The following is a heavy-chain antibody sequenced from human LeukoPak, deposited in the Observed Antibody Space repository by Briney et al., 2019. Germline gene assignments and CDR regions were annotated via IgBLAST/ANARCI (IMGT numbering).Heavy chain of an antibody. Sequence: GGSLRLSCAASGFTFSSYSMNWVRQAPGKGLEWVSYISSSSSTIYYADSVKGRFTISRDNAKNSLYLQMNSLRAEDTAVYYCARDQQLWTLRGTLDYWGQGTLVTVSS. CDR3: ARDQQLWTLRGTLDY. J-gene: IGHJ4*02. D-gene: IGHD5-18*01. CDR2: ISSSSSTI. CDR1: GFTFSSYS. V-gene: IGHV3-48*01.